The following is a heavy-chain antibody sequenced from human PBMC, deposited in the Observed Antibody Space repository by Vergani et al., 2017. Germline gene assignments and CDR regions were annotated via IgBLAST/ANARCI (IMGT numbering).Heavy chain of an antibody. CDR1: GFTFNDYA. D-gene: IGHD4-11*01. V-gene: IGHV3-9*01. CDR3: AKGWEYSNPYYMDV. J-gene: IGHJ6*03. CDR2: INWSSDSL. Sequence: EVQLVESGGGLVRPGGSLRLSCVASGFTFNDYAMHWVRQAPGKGLEWVAGINWSSDSLGYGDSVKGRFTMSRDNAKNSLFLQLNSLRADDTALYFCAKGWEYSNPYYMDVWGKGIMVTVSS.